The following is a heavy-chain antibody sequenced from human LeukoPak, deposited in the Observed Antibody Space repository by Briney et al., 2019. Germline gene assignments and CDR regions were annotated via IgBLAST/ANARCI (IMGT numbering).Heavy chain of an antibody. CDR1: GFTVSSSS. Sequence: GGSLRLSCRVSGFTVSSSSMSWVRQAPGKGLEWVSFIYSDNTHYSDSVKGRFTISRDNSKNTLYLQMNSLRAEDTAVYYCARRAGAYSHPYDYWGQGTLVTVSS. CDR3: ARRAGAYSHPYDY. CDR2: IYSDNT. D-gene: IGHD4/OR15-4a*01. J-gene: IGHJ4*02. V-gene: IGHV3-53*01.